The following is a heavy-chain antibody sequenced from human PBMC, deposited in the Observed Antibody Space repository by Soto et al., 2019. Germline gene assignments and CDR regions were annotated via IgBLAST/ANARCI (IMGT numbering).Heavy chain of an antibody. CDR3: AKIRGGRAVDY. CDR1: GFTFSTFA. CDR2: ITGSGTNI. V-gene: IGHV3-23*01. J-gene: IGHJ4*02. Sequence: EVHLLESGGGLVQPGGSLRLSGAASGFTFSTFAMSWFRQAPGKGLEWVAGITGSGTNIYHTASVKGRFTISRDNSKNTLYLQMNSLRAEDSAIYYCAKIRGGRAVDYWGQGSLVTVSS.